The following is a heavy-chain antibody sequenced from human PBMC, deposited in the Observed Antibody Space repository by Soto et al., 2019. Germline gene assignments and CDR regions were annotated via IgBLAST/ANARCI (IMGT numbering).Heavy chain of an antibody. CDR2: IDGSGRNT. CDR3: ARGNSPVNVY. D-gene: IGHD3-16*02. Sequence: GGSLRLSCAASGFTFSSYAMSWVRQAPGKGLEWVSGIDGSGRNTYYADSVKGRFTISRDNSKNSLYLQMNSLRAEDTAVYYCARGNSPVNVYWGQGTLVTVSS. CDR1: GFTFSSYA. V-gene: IGHV3-23*01. J-gene: IGHJ4*02.